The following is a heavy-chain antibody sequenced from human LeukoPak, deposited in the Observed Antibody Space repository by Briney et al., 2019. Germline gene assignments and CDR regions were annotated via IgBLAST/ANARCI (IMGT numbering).Heavy chain of an antibody. V-gene: IGHV1-69*04. D-gene: IGHD3-3*01. CDR1: GYTFTGYY. CDR3: ARARTIFGVVTHFDY. J-gene: IGHJ4*02. Sequence: SVKVSCKASGYTFTGYYMHWVRQAPGQGLEWMGRIIPILGIANYAQKFQGRVTITADKSTSTAYMELSSLRSEDTAVYYCARARTIFGVVTHFDYWGQGTLVTVSS. CDR2: IIPILGIA.